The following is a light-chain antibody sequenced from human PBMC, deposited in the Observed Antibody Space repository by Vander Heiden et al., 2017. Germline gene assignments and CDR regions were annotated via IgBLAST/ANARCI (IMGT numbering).Light chain of an antibody. Sequence: IQITQSPSTLSASVGDRVTITCRASQSISSWLAWYQQKPGKAPKLLIYKASSLESGVPSRFSGSGSGTEFTLTISSLQPDDFATYYCQQYNSYSLPPWTFGQGTKVEIK. J-gene: IGKJ1*01. CDR2: KAS. CDR3: QQYNSYSLPPWT. CDR1: QSISSW. V-gene: IGKV1-5*03.